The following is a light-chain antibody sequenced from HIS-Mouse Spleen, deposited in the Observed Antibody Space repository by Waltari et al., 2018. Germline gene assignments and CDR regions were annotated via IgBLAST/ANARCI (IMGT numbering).Light chain of an antibody. CDR1: ALPKKY. Sequence: SYELTQPPSVSVSPGQTGRLTCSGDALPKKYAYWYQQKSGQAPVLVIYEDSKRPSGIPERFSGSSSGTMATLTISGAQVEDEADYYCYSTDSSGNHRVFGGGTKLTVL. CDR3: YSTDSSGNHRV. J-gene: IGLJ2*01. V-gene: IGLV3-10*01. CDR2: EDS.